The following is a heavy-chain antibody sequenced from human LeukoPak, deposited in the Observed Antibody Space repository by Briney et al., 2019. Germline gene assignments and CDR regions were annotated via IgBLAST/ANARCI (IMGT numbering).Heavy chain of an antibody. CDR1: GFTFSSYW. D-gene: IGHD6-6*01. Sequence: PGGSLRLSCAASGFTFSSYWMSWVRQAPGKGLEWVSSISSSSSYIYYADSVKGRFTISRDNAKNSLYLQMNSLRAEDTAVYYCARDYIAARHPLDYWGQGTLVTVSS. CDR3: ARDYIAARHPLDY. V-gene: IGHV3-21*01. CDR2: ISSSSSYI. J-gene: IGHJ4*02.